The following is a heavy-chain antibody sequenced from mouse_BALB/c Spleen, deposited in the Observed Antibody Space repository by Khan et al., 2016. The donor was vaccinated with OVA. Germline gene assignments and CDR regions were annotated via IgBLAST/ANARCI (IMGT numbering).Heavy chain of an antibody. CDR1: GYTFTNYG. D-gene: IGHD6-2*01. J-gene: IGHJ1*01. V-gene: IGHV9-1*02. CDR3: ARISSYWYSDV. Sequence: QIQLVQSGPELKKPGETVKISCKASGYTFTNYGMNWVKQAPGKVLKWMGWINTYTGEPTYADDFKGRFVFSLETSASTAYLQISNLKNEDMTTYFCARISSYWYSDVWGAGTTVTVSS. CDR2: INTYTGEP.